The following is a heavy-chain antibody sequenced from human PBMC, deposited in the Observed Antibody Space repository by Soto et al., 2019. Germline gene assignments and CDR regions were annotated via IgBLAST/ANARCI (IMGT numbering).Heavy chain of an antibody. CDR1: GYTFTGYY. CDR3: ARGYDFWSGYDYYYKGV. CDR2: INPSSGGT. J-gene: IGHJ6*03. D-gene: IGHD3-3*01. V-gene: IGHV1-2*04. Sequence: ASVKVSCKASGYTFTGYYMHWVRQAPGQGLEWMGWINPSSGGTNYAQKFQGWVTMTRDTSISTAYMELSRLRSDDTAVYYCARGYDFWSGYDYYYKGVWGQGTTVTDSS.